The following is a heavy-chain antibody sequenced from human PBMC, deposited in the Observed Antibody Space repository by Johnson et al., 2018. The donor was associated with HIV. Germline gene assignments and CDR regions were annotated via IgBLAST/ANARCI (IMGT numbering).Heavy chain of an antibody. CDR1: GFTFTNAW. Sequence: MLLVESGGGLVKPGGSLRLSCAASGFTFTNAWMTWVRQAPGKGLEWVGRIKSKTDGGTVDYATPVKGRFTISRDDSKNTLYLQMNSLKTEETAMYYCERVPNDAFDSWGQGTMVTGSS. CDR3: ERVPNDAFDS. V-gene: IGHV3-15*01. J-gene: IGHJ3*02. CDR2: IKSKTDGGTV. D-gene: IGHD2-2*01.